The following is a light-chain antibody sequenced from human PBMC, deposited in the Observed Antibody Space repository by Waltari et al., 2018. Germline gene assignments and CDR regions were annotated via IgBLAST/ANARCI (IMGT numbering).Light chain of an antibody. CDR3: LQYNSNLWT. Sequence: DIQMTQSPSSLSASAGDRVTITCRASQGISTYLNWYQQKPGKAPKRLIYAASSLESGVPSRFSGSGSGIDFTLTISSLQPEDFATYYCLQYNSNLWTFGQGTKVEIK. CDR1: QGISTY. CDR2: AAS. J-gene: IGKJ1*01. V-gene: IGKV1-17*01.